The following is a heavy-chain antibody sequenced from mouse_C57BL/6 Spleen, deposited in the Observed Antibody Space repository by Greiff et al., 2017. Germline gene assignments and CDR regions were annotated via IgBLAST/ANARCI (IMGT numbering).Heavy chain of an antibody. J-gene: IGHJ1*03. Sequence: DVQLLESGPELVKPGASVKISCKASGYSFTGYYMHWVKQSSEKSLEWIGEINPSTGGTSSNQKLKGKAPLTVDKSSSTAYMQLKRLTSEDSADYSCARPQDYGSSAHWYFDVWGTGTTVTVSS. CDR1: GYSFTGYY. D-gene: IGHD1-1*01. V-gene: IGHV1-43*01. CDR3: ARPQDYGSSAHWYFDV. CDR2: INPSTGGT.